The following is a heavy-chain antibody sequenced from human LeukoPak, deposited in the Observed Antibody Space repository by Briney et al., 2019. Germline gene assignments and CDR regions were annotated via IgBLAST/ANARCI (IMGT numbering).Heavy chain of an antibody. Sequence: GGSLRLSCAASGFTFSSYGMHWVRQAPGKRLEYVSAINSNGGSTYYANSVKGRFTISRDNSKNTLYLQMGSLRAEDMAVYYCARSMVRGVVYYYYMDVWGKGTTVTISS. V-gene: IGHV3-64*01. CDR3: ARSMVRGVVYYYYMDV. CDR2: INSNGGST. J-gene: IGHJ6*03. CDR1: GFTFSSYG. D-gene: IGHD3-10*01.